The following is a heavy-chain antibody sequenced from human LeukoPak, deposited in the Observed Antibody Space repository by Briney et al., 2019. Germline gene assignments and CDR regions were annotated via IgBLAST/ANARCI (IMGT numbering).Heavy chain of an antibody. CDR1: GFTLTSSA. CDR3: AAGRDCSGGSCYPAGLD. Sequence: SVKVSFKASGFTLTSSAMQWVRQARGQRLEWIGWIVVGSGNTNYAQKFQERVTITRDMSTSTAYMELSSLRSEDTAVYYCAAGRDCSGGSCYPAGLDWGQGTLVTVSS. J-gene: IGHJ4*02. CDR2: IVVGSGNT. V-gene: IGHV1-58*02. D-gene: IGHD2-15*01.